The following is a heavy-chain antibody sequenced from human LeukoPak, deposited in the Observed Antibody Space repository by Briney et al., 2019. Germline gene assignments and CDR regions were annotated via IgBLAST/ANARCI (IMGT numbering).Heavy chain of an antibody. J-gene: IGHJ4*02. CDR1: GGSISSSSYY. CDR2: IYYSGST. V-gene: IGHV4-39*01. CDR3: ARLQPVATIVDY. Sequence: SGTLSLTCTVSGGSISSSSYYWGWIRQPPGKGLEWIGSIYYSGSTYYNPSLKSRVTISVDTSKNQFSLKLSSVTAADTAVYYCARLQPVATIVDYWGQGTLVTVSS. D-gene: IGHD5-24*01.